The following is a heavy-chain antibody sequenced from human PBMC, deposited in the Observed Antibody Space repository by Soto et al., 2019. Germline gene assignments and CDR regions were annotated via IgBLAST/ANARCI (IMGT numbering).Heavy chain of an antibody. CDR3: AKCPTSTVCRHFDL. CDR2: ISGSGGST. V-gene: IGHV3-23*01. Sequence: GGSLRLSCAASGFTFSNYAMSWVRQAPGKGLEWISAISGSGGSTYYADSAKGRFTISRDNSENTVFLQMDSLRVEDTAIYYCAKCPTSTVCRHFDLWGQGTLVTVSS. D-gene: IGHD1-26*01. CDR1: GFTFSNYA. J-gene: IGHJ4*02.